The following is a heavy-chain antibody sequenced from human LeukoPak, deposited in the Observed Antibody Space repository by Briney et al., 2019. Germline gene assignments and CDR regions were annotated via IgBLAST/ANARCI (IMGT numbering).Heavy chain of an antibody. D-gene: IGHD2-15*01. J-gene: IGHJ4*02. CDR2: ISYDGSNK. CDR3: AKPQQRAATDSDY. CDR1: GFTFSSYG. V-gene: IGHV3-30*18. Sequence: PGGSLRLSCAASGFTFSSYGMHWVRQAPGKGLEWVAVISYDGSNKYYADSVKGRFTISRDNSKNTLYLQMNSLRAEDTAVYYCAKPQQRAATDSDYWGQGTLVTVSS.